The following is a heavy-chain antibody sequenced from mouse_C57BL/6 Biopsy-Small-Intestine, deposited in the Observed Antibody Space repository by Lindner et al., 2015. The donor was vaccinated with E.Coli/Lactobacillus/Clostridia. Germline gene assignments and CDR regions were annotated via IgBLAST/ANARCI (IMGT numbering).Heavy chain of an antibody. Sequence: SVKVSCKASGYNFTNYGMNWVRQAPGQRPEWMGWINAGKGNTKYSKKFQGRVTITTDTSARTAYMELSSLRSEDTAVYYCVRGQRFTIFGEADFDYWGQGTLVTVSS. J-gene: IGHJ4*01. CDR3: VRGQRFTIFGEADFDY. D-gene: IGHD2-12*01. CDR2: INAGKGNT. V-gene: IGHV1-84*02. CDR1: GYNFTNYG.